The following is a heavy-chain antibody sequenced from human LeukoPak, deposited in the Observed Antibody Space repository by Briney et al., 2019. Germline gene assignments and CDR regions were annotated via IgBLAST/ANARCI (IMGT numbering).Heavy chain of an antibody. CDR2: ISAYNGNT. CDR3: AREAGLYVVAATRYAFDI. D-gene: IGHD2-15*01. V-gene: IGHV1-18*01. Sequence: ASVKVSCKASGYTFTSYGISWVRQAPGQGLEWMGWISAYNGNTNYAQKFQGRVTMTRDTSISTAYMELSRLRSDDTAVYYCAREAGLYVVAATRYAFDIWGQGTMVTVSS. J-gene: IGHJ3*02. CDR1: GYTFTSYG.